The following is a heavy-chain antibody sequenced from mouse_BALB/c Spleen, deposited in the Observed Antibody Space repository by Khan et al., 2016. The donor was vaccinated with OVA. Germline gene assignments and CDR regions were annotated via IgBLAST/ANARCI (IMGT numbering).Heavy chain of an antibody. D-gene: IGHD1-1*01. CDR2: INPHIGET. CDR1: GYSFTGYF. J-gene: IGHJ2*01. Sequence: MQLEESGPELVKPGASVKISCKASGYSFTGYFMNWVMQSHGKGLEWIGRINPHIGETFYNQKFKGKATLTVDESSSTAHMELRSLASEDSAVYYCARIYGSDFDYWGQGTTLTVSS. CDR3: ARIYGSDFDY. V-gene: IGHV1-20*02.